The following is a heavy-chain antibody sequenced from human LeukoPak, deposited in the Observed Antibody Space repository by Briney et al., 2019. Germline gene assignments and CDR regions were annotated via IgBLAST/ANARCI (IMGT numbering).Heavy chain of an antibody. V-gene: IGHV3-9*01. CDR2: ISWSSGNI. CDR1: GFTFDDYA. CDR3: AKDVVAVTGREGHFDY. D-gene: IGHD6-19*01. Sequence: GGSLRLSCAASGFTFDDYAMHWVRQAPGKGLEWVSGISWSSGNIGYADSVKGRFTISRDNAKNSLYLQMDSLRAEDTALYYCAKDVVAVTGREGHFDYWGQGILVTVSS. J-gene: IGHJ4*02.